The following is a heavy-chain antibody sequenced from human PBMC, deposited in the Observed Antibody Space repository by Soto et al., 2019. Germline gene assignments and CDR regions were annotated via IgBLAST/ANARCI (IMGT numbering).Heavy chain of an antibody. D-gene: IGHD3-3*01. Sequence: QVQLVESGGGVVQPGRSLRLSCAASGFTFSSYGMHWVRQAPGKGLEWVAVIWYDGSNKYYADSVKGRFTISRDNSKITRYLQMNSLRAEDTAVYYCARGRSYYDFWSGYFEDPRHEALSNPDWYFDLWGRGTLVTVSS. CDR3: ARGRSYYDFWSGYFEDPRHEALSNPDWYFDL. CDR1: GFTFSSYG. J-gene: IGHJ2*01. CDR2: IWYDGSNK. V-gene: IGHV3-33*01.